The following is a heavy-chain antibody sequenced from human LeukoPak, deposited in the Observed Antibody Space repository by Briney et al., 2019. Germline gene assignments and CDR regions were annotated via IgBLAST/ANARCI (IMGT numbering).Heavy chain of an antibody. J-gene: IGHJ5*02. CDR3: ARTVLPQNWFDP. CDR2: IYYSGST. D-gene: IGHD3-10*01. CDR1: CGSITSYY. Sequence: SDTLSLTYPVACGSITSYYWSWIRQPPGKGLEWIGYIYYSGSTNYNPSLKSRVTISVDTSKNQFSLKLSSVTAADTAVYYCARTVLPQNWFDPWGQGTLVTVSS. V-gene: IGHV4-59*07.